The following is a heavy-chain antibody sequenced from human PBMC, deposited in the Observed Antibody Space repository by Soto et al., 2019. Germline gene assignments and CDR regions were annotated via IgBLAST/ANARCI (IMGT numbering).Heavy chain of an antibody. CDR2: IIPILGIA. CDR1: GGTFSSYT. D-gene: IGHD3-10*01. CDR3: ARPKGYYYGSGDAFDI. Sequence: PVKVSCKASGGTFSSYTISWVRQAPGQGLEWMGRIIPILGIANYAQKFQGRVTITADKSTSTAYMELSSLRSEDTAVYYCARPKGYYYGSGDAFDIWGQGTMVTVSS. V-gene: IGHV1-69*02. J-gene: IGHJ3*02.